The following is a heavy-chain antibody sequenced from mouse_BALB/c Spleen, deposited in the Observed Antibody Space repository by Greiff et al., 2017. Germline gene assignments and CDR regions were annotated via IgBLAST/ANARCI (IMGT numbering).Heavy chain of an antibody. CDR2: INPNNGGT. V-gene: IGHV1-18*01. CDR3: ARGYYGSSFYWYFDV. CDR1: GYTFTDYN. J-gene: IGHJ1*01. Sequence: VQLQQSGPELVKPGASVKIPCKASGYTFTDYNMDWVKQSHGKSLEWIGDINPNNGGTIYNQKFKGKATLTVDKSSSTAYMELRSLTSEDTAVYYCARGYYGSSFYWYFDVWGAGTTVTVSS. D-gene: IGHD1-1*01.